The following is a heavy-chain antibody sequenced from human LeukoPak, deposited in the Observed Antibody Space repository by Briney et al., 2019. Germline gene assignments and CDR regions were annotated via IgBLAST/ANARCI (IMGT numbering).Heavy chain of an antibody. D-gene: IGHD3-10*01. V-gene: IGHV3-48*03. J-gene: IGHJ4*02. CDR2: ISSSGSVI. CDR3: ARDLYYYGSGIYVPGLPDY. CDR1: GCTFSNYE. Sequence: PGGSLTLSCAASGCTFSNYELNWVRQAPGKGLEWISYISSSGSVIYYADSVKGRFTISKDNARNSLSLQMNSLRPEDTAVYYCARDLYYYGSGIYVPGLPDYWGQGTLVTLPS.